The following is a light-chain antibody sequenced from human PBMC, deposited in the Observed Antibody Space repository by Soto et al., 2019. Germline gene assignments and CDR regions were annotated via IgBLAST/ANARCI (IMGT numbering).Light chain of an antibody. CDR2: GAS. CDR3: QQYNNWPPGAT. V-gene: IGKV3-15*01. J-gene: IGKJ2*01. CDR1: QSVSSN. Sequence: EIVMTQSPATPSVSPGERATLSCRASQSVSSNLAWYQQKPGQAPRLLIYGASTRATGIPARFSGSGSGTEFTLTISSLQSEDFAVYYCQQYNNWPPGATFGQGTKLEIK.